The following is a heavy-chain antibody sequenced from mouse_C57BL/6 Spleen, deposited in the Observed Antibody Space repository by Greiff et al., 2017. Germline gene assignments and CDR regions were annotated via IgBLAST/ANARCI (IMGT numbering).Heavy chain of an antibody. V-gene: IGHV1-50*01. CDR1: GYTFTSYW. Sequence: QVQLQQPGAELVKPGASVKLSCKASGYTFTSYWMQWVKQRPGQGLEWIGEIDPSDSYTNYNQKFKGKATLPVDTSSSTAYMQLSSLTSEDSAVYYCARFGLRYAMDYWGQGTSVTVSS. J-gene: IGHJ4*01. D-gene: IGHD1-3*01. CDR2: IDPSDSYT. CDR3: ARFGLRYAMDY.